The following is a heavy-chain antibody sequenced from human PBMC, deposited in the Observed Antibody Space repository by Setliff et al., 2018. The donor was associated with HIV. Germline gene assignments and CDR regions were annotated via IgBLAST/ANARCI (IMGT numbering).Heavy chain of an antibody. CDR1: GYGFMNHD. CDR2: MSPLSGNA. D-gene: IGHD4-4*01. V-gene: IGHV1-8*02. Sequence: ASVKVSCKASGYGFMNHDINWVRQATGQGLEWMGWMSPLSGNAGHAQKFQGRLTMTRTTSTSTAYMELSALPSEDTAVYYCARADSDYSYMDVWGTGTTVTVSS. J-gene: IGHJ6*03. CDR3: ARADSDYSYMDV.